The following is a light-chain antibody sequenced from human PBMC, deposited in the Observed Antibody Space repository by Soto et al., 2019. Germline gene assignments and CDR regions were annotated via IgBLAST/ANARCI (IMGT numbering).Light chain of an antibody. V-gene: IGLV2-14*01. CDR3: SSYTSSSTLYV. CDR1: SSDVGGYNY. Sequence: QSARTQPASVSGSPGQSITLSCTGTSSDVGGYNYVSWYQQHPGKAPKLMIYDVSNRPSGVSNRFSGSKSGNTASLTISGLQAEDEADYYCSSYTSSSTLYVFGTGTKVTVL. CDR2: DVS. J-gene: IGLJ1*01.